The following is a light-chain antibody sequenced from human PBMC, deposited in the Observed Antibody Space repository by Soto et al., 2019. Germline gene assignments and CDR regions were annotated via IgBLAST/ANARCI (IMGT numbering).Light chain of an antibody. Sequence: ETVLTQSPGTLSLSPGERATLSCRASQSVASTYLAWYQQKPGQAPRLLIYAADTRATGIPDRFSGSGSGTDFTLTISGLEAEDFAVYYCQQYGYSSLTFGGGTKVDIK. CDR2: AAD. V-gene: IGKV3-20*01. J-gene: IGKJ4*01. CDR3: QQYGYSSLT. CDR1: QSVASTY.